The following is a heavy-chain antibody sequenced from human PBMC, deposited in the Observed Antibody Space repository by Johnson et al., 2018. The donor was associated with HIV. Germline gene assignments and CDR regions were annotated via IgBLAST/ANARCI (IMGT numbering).Heavy chain of an antibody. Sequence: VQLVESGGGLVKREGSLRLSCAPSGFIFSNAWMSWVRQAPGKGLEWVSVIYSGGNTYYADSVKGRFSISRDNSKNTLYLQMNSLRPEDTAVSYCAKDLGYNFWSGFQSRADAFDIWGQGTTVTVSS. V-gene: IGHV3-66*02. CDR3: AKDLGYNFWSGFQSRADAFDI. CDR2: IYSGGNT. CDR1: GFIFSNAW. J-gene: IGHJ3*02. D-gene: IGHD3-3*01.